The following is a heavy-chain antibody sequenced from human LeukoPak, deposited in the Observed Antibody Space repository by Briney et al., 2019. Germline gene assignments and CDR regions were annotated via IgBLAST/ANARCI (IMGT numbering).Heavy chain of an antibody. CDR1: GYTFTSYA. D-gene: IGHD6-19*01. CDR3: ARVFGADSVAGTRVGAFDI. V-gene: IGHV1-3*01. CDR2: INAGNGNT. Sequence: ASVKVSCKASGYTFTSYAMHWVRQAPGQRLEWMGWINAGNGNTKYSQKFQGRVTITRDTSASTAYMELSSLRSEDTAVYYCARVFGADSVAGTRVGAFDIWGQGTMVTVSS. J-gene: IGHJ3*02.